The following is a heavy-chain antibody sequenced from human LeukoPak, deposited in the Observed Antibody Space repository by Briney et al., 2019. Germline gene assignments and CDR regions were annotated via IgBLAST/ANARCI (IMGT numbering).Heavy chain of an antibody. CDR1: GGSFSGYY. CDR2: INHSGST. D-gene: IGHD3-10*01. J-gene: IGHJ5*02. CDR3: ARGCITMVRGRPLLNWFDP. Sequence: PSETLSLTCAVYGGSFSGYYWSWIRQPPGKGLEWIGEINHSGSTNYNPSLKSRVTISVDTSKNQFSLKLSSVTAADTAVYYCARGCITMVRGRPLLNWFDPWGQGTLVTVSS. V-gene: IGHV4-34*01.